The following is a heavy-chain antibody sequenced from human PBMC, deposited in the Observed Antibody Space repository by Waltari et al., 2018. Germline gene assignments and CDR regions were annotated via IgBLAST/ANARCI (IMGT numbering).Heavy chain of an antibody. Sequence: EAQLLESGGGLVQPGGSLRLSCAASGFTFSTYAMSWVRQAPGKGREWVSGISGSGATTYYAGSVKGRFTISRDKSKNTLYLQMNSLRPEDTAVYYCAKDLYWFEYWGQGTLVTVSS. D-gene: IGHD2-8*02. CDR1: GFTFSTYA. CDR2: ISGSGATT. V-gene: IGHV3-23*01. CDR3: AKDLYWFEY. J-gene: IGHJ4*02.